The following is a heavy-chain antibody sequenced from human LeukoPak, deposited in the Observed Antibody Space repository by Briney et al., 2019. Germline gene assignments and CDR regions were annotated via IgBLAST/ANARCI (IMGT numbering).Heavy chain of an antibody. CDR3: ARPRYYYDSSGYCDY. CDR2: INPNSGGT. CDR1: GYTFTGYY. V-gene: IGHV1-2*02. Sequence: ASVKVSCKASGYTFTGYYMHWVRQAPGQGREWMGWINPNSGGTNYAQKFQGRVTMTRDTSISTAYMELSRLRSDDTAVYYCARPRYYYDSSGYCDYWGQGTLVTVSS. D-gene: IGHD3-22*01. J-gene: IGHJ4*02.